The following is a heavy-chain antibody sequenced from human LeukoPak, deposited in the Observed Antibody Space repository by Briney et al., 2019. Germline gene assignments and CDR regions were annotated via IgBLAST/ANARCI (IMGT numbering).Heavy chain of an antibody. V-gene: IGHV4-59*12. CDR1: GVSISSYY. Sequence: SETLSLTCTVSGVSISSYYWSWIRQPPGKGLEWIWYYYYSGNTNYNPSLKSRVTISVDTSENQFSLNLRSVTAADTAVYYCARGVTGEYGNYNYYYYMDVWGKGTTVTVSS. J-gene: IGHJ6*03. CDR3: ARGVTGEYGNYNYYYYMDV. CDR2: YYYSGNT. D-gene: IGHD3-16*01.